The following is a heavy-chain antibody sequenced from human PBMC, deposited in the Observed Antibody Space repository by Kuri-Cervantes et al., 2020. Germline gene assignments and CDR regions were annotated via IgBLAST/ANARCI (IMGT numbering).Heavy chain of an antibody. CDR3: ARDGGKLELVGAFDI. CDR2: FDPEDGET. V-gene: IGHV1-24*01. J-gene: IGHJ3*02. CDR1: GYTLTELS. D-gene: IGHD1-7*01. Sequence: ASVKVSCKVSGYTLTELSMHWVRQAPGKGLEWMGGFDPEDGETIYAQKFQGRVTMTRDTSTSTVYMELSSLRSEDTAVYYCARDGGKLELVGAFDIWGQGTMVTVSS.